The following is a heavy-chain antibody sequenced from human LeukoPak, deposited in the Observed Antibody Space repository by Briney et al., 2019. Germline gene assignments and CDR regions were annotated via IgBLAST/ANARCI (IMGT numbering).Heavy chain of an antibody. CDR3: SREGHVGDAFDI. CDR1: GYTFTSYG. J-gene: IGHJ3*02. D-gene: IGHD2-15*01. Sequence: GASVKLSCTSSGYTFTSYGISWVRQPPGQGNGRMGCIGDYNGNTNHSQKLQGRVTMTTDTSTSRGYMERRTLRSDDTAVYYCSREGHVGDAFDIWGQATMVTASS. V-gene: IGHV1-18*01. CDR2: IGDYNGNT.